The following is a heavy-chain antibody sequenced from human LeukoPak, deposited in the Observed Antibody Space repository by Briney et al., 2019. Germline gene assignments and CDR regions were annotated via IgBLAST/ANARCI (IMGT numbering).Heavy chain of an antibody. J-gene: IGHJ4*02. Sequence: GGSLRLSCAASGLSFGSYSMNWVRLAPGKGLEWVSYISGSGTTIYYADSVRGRFTISRDNAQNSLFLQMNSLRDEDTAVYYCAGDRATSYLDYWGQGALVTISS. CDR3: AGDRATSYLDY. CDR1: GLSFGSYS. CDR2: ISGSGTTI. V-gene: IGHV3-48*02. D-gene: IGHD1-26*01.